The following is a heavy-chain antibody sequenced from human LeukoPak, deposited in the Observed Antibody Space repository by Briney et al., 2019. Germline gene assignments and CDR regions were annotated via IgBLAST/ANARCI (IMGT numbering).Heavy chain of an antibody. CDR3: AKGDDFWSGSCFDY. J-gene: IGHJ4*02. Sequence: PGGSLGLSCAASGFTFSSYAMSWVRQAPGKGLEWVSAISGSGGSTYYADSVKGRFTISRDNSKNTLYLQMNSLRAEDTAVYYCAKGDDFWSGSCFDYWGQGTLVTVSS. D-gene: IGHD3-3*01. CDR1: GFTFSSYA. V-gene: IGHV3-23*01. CDR2: ISGSGGST.